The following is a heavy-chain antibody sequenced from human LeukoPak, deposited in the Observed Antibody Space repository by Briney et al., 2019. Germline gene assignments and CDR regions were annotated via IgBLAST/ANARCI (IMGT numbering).Heavy chain of an antibody. CDR2: IYYSGST. V-gene: IGHV4-59*01. CDR3: ARARYYDYIWGSYREYYFDY. D-gene: IGHD3-16*02. CDR1: GGSISSYY. Sequence: SETLSLTCTVSGGSISSYYWGWIRQPPGKGLEWIGYIYYSGSTNYNPSLKSRVTISVDTSKNQFSLKLSSVTAADTAVYYCARARYYDYIWGSYREYYFDYWGQGTLVTVSS. J-gene: IGHJ4*02.